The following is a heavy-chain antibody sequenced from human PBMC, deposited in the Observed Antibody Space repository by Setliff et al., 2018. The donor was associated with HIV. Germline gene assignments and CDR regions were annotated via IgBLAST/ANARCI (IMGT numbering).Heavy chain of an antibody. V-gene: IGHV4-59*11. D-gene: IGHD6-19*01. CDR3: ARQFPPYHSGAHYSDL. CDR2: IYYSGST. CDR1: GGSITPRY. Sequence: TLSLTCTVSGGSITPRYWSWIRQPPGKGLEWIGLIYYSGSTNYSPSLKSRVTISVDSSKNQFSLKLTSVTAADAAIYYCARQFPPYHSGAHYSDLWSQGTLVTVSS. J-gene: IGHJ5*02.